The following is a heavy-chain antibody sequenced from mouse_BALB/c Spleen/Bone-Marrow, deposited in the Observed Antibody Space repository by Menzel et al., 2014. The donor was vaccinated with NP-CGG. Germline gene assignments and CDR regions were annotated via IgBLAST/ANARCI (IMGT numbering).Heavy chain of an antibody. V-gene: IGHV3-8*02. Sequence: VQLKQSGPSLVKPSQTLSLTCSVTGDSITSGYWNWIRKFPGNKLEYMGYISYSGSTYYNPSLKSRISITRDTFKNQYYLQLNSVTTEDTATYYCARYYYGSSYWYFDVWGAGTTVTVSS. CDR2: ISYSGST. J-gene: IGHJ1*01. CDR3: ARYYYGSSYWYFDV. D-gene: IGHD1-1*01. CDR1: GDSITSGY.